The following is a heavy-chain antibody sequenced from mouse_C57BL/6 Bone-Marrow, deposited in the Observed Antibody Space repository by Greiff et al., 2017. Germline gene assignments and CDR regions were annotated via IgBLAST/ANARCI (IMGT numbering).Heavy chain of an antibody. CDR2: IYPRSGNT. Sequence: VQLQQSGAELARPGASVKLSCKASGYTFTSYGISWVKQRTGQGLELIGEIYPRSGNTYYNEKFKGKATLTADKSSSTAYMELRSLTSEDSAVYFCARVKKYWYFDVWGTGTTVTVSS. CDR3: ARVKKYWYFDV. J-gene: IGHJ1*03. CDR1: GYTFTSYG. V-gene: IGHV1-81*01.